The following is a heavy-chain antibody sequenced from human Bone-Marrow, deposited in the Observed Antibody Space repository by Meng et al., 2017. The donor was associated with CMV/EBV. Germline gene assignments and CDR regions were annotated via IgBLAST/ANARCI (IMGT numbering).Heavy chain of an antibody. D-gene: IGHD4-17*01. CDR3: ARADYGDTYYYGMDV. Sequence: SVKVSCKASGGTFSSYAISWVRQAPGQGLEWMGGIIPIFGTANYAQKFQGRVTMTRDTSISTAYMELSRLRSDDTAVYYCARADYGDTYYYGMDVWGQGTTVTVSS. J-gene: IGHJ6*02. CDR1: GGTFSSYA. V-gene: IGHV1-69*05. CDR2: IIPIFGTA.